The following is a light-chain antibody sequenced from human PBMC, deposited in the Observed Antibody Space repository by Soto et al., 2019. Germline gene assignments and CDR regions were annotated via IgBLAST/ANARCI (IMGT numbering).Light chain of an antibody. CDR1: QNVYNN. CDR2: DAS. Sequence: EIVMTQSPATLSVSPGEGATLSCKASQNVYNNLAWYHQRPGQPPRLLIYDASTRATGISARFSGSGYGTEFTVTISSLQSEDFAVYFCLQRRNRPLTFGGGTKVEIK. J-gene: IGKJ4*01. CDR3: LQRRNRPLT. V-gene: IGKV3-15*01.